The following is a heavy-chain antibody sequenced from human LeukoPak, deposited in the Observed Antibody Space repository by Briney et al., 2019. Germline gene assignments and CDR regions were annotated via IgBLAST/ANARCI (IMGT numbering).Heavy chain of an antibody. V-gene: IGHV4-34*01. CDR1: GGSFSGHY. J-gene: IGHJ6*03. CDR2: INHSGST. D-gene: IGHD3-10*01. CDR3: ARRYGSGSRFAHYYYYYYMDV. Sequence: SGTLSLTCAVYGGSFSGHYWSWIRQPPGKGLEWIGEINHSGSTNYNPSLKSRVTISVDTSKKQFSLKLSSVTAADTAVYYCARRYGSGSRFAHYYYYYYMDVWGKGTTVTISS.